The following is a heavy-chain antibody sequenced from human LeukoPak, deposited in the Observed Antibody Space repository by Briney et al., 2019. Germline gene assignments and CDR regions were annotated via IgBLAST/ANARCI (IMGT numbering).Heavy chain of an antibody. CDR3: ARATSAYCGGDCYSYWFDP. V-gene: IGHV4-59*01. D-gene: IGHD2-21*02. J-gene: IGHJ5*02. CDR1: GGSISSYY. CDR2: IYYSGST. Sequence: SETLSLTCTVSGGSISSYYWSWIRQPPGKGLEWIGYIYYSGSTNYNPSLKSRVTISVDTSKNQFSLKLSSVTAADTAVYYCARATSAYCGGDCYSYWFDPWGQGTLVTVSS.